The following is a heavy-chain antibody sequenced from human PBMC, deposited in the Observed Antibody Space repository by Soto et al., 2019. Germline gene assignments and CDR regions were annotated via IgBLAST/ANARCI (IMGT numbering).Heavy chain of an antibody. J-gene: IGHJ2*01. CDR3: AKALGPPVRSHYPFWYFDV. CDR2: ISGSGGAT. V-gene: IGHV3-23*01. Sequence: EVQLLESGGGLVQPGGSLSLSCAASVFTFSSYAMSWVRQTPGKGLEWVAGISGSGGATYYADAVKVRLTISRDNSNNTLYLQMNSLGAEDPAVYFCAKALGPPVRSHYPFWYFDVWGRGTLVSVSS. D-gene: IGHD3-10*01. CDR1: VFTFSSYA.